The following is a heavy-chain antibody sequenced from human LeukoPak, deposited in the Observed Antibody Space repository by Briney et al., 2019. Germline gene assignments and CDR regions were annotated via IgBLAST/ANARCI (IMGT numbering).Heavy chain of an antibody. V-gene: IGHV4-4*07. CDR3: ARENSGTYIFDC. D-gene: IGHD1-26*01. CDR1: GDSIINDY. CDR2: IYTSGNA. Sequence: SETLSLTCTVSGDSIINDYWSWLRQPAGKGLEWIGRIYTSGNANYSPSLKSRVTMSLDTSKNQFSLKLSSVTAADTAFYYGARENSGTYIFDCWGQGTLVTVSS. J-gene: IGHJ4*02.